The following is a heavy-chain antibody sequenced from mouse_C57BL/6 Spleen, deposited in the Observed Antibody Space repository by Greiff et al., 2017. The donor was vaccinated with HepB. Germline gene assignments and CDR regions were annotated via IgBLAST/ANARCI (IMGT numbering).Heavy chain of an antibody. CDR3: ARGGGNYGVAWFAY. V-gene: IGHV1-54*01. CDR1: GYAFTNYL. J-gene: IGHJ3*01. D-gene: IGHD2-1*01. Sequence: VKLQQSGAELVRPGPSVKVSCKASGYAFTNYLIEWVKQRPGQGLEWIGVINPGSGGTNYNEKFKGKATLTADKSSSTAYMQLSSLTSEDSAVYFCARGGGNYGVAWFAYWGQGTLVTVSA. CDR2: INPGSGGT.